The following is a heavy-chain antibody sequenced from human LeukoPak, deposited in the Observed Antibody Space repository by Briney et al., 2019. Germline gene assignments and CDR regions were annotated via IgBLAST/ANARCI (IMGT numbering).Heavy chain of an antibody. CDR3: TRDLDGGNPYYYYGMDV. CDR2: IRSKAYGGTT. D-gene: IGHD4-23*01. CDR1: GFTFSSYG. V-gene: IGHV3-49*04. Sequence: GRSLRLSCAASGFTFSSYGMHWVRQAPGKGLEWVGFIRSKAYGGTTEYAASVKGRFTISRDDSKSIAYLQMNSLKTEDTAVYYCTRDLDGGNPYYYYGMDVWGQGTTVTVSS. J-gene: IGHJ6*02.